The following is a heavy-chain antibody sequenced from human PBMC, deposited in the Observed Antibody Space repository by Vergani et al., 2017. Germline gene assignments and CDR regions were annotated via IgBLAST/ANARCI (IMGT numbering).Heavy chain of an antibody. CDR2: ISSSGTYI. Sequence: EVHLLESGGGLVQSGGSLRLSCAASGFTFSGFSMNWVRQAPGKGLEWVSSISSSGTYIYYADSMKGRFTISSDNAKKSLYLQMNSLRAEDTAVYYCARESYSSASFDYWGQGTLVTVSS. J-gene: IGHJ4*02. CDR3: ARESYSSASFDY. D-gene: IGHD6-6*01. CDR1: GFTFSGFS. V-gene: IGHV3-21*01.